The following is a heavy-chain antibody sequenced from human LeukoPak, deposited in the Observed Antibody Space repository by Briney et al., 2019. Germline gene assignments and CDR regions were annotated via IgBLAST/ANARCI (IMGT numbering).Heavy chain of an antibody. CDR2: ISAYNGNT. CDR3: ARGLRYCSSTSCYPFDP. D-gene: IGHD2-2*01. J-gene: IGHJ5*02. V-gene: IGHV1-18*01. Sequence: PWASVKVSCKPSGYTFTSYGISWVRQAPGQGLEWMGWISAYNGNTNYAQKLQGRVTMTTDTSTSTAYMELRSLRSDDTAVYYCARGLRYCSSTSCYPFDPWGQGTLVTVSS. CDR1: GYTFTSYG.